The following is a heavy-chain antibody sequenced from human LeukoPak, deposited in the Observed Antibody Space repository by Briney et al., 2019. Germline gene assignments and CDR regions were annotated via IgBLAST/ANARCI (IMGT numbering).Heavy chain of an antibody. CDR2: IRYDGSNK. V-gene: IGHV3-30*02. CDR3: AKETYGDYGAFDY. D-gene: IGHD4-17*01. J-gene: IGHJ4*02. Sequence: PGGSLRLSCAASGFTFSSYDMHWVRQAPGKGLEWVAFIRYDGSNKYYADSVKGRFTISRDNSKNTLYLQMNSLRAENTAVYYCAKETYGDYGAFDYWGQGTLVTVSS. CDR1: GFTFSSYD.